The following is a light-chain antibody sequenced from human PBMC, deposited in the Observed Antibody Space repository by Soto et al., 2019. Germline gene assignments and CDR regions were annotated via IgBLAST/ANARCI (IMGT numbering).Light chain of an antibody. CDR1: QNIFTY. V-gene: IGKV1-39*01. CDR3: QQTYSVPWT. Sequence: DIQMTQSPSSLSASVGDSVTISCRASQNIFTYLHWYQQKPGTAPRLLISRASSVQSGVPPRFSGSGSGRDFTLSISSLRPEDIGTYFCQQTYSVPWTFGPGTRVEI. J-gene: IGKJ1*01. CDR2: RAS.